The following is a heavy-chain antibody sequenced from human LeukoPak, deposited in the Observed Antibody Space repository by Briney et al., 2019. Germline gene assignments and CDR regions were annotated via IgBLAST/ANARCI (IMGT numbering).Heavy chain of an antibody. CDR2: ISAYNGNT. CDR3: ARDLPGIAVAGTDPYYYYYGMDV. Sequence: GASVKVSCKASGYTFTSYGISWVRQAPGQGLEWMGWISAYNGNTNYAQKLQGRVTMTTDTSTSTAYMELRSLRSDDMAVYYCARDLPGIAVAGTDPYYYYYGMDVWGQGTTVTVSS. J-gene: IGHJ6*02. V-gene: IGHV1-18*03. D-gene: IGHD6-19*01. CDR1: GYTFTSYG.